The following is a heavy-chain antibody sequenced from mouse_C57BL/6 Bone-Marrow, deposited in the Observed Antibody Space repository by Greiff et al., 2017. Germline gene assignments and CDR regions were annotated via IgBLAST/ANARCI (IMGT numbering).Heavy chain of an antibody. Sequence: EVKLMESGGDLVKPGGSLKLSCAASGFTFSSYGMSWVRQTPDKRLEWVATISSGGSYTYYPDSVQGRFTISRDNAKNTLYLQMSSLKSEDTAMYYCARRGYYGHFDYWGQGTTLTVSS. D-gene: IGHD1-1*01. J-gene: IGHJ2*01. CDR2: ISSGGSYT. CDR1: GFTFSSYG. CDR3: ARRGYYGHFDY. V-gene: IGHV5-6*01.